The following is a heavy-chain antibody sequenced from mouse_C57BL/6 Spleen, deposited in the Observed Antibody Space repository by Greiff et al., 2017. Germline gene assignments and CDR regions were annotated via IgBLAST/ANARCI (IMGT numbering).Heavy chain of an antibody. CDR3: TRHDYCGTAWFAD. D-gene: IGHD1-1*01. J-gene: IGHJ3*01. Sequence: VQLQQSGAELVRPGASVTLSCKASGYTFTDYEMHWVKQTPVHGLEWIGAIDPETGGTAYNQKFKGKAILTADKSSSTAYMELRSLTSEDSAVYYCTRHDYCGTAWFADWGQGTLVTVSA. V-gene: IGHV1-15*01. CDR1: GYTFTDYE. CDR2: IDPETGGT.